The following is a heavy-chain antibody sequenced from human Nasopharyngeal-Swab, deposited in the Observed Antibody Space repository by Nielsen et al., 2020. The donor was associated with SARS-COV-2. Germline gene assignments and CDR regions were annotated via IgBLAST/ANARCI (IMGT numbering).Heavy chain of an antibody. CDR3: ARNDEQWLVAFDY. CDR2: MNPNSGNT. CDR1: GYTFTSYD. D-gene: IGHD6-19*01. Sequence: ASVKVSCKASGYTFTSYDINWVRQATGQGLEWMGWMNPNSGNTGYAQKFQGRVTMTRNTSISTAYMELSSLRSEDTAVYYCARNDEQWLVAFDYWGQGTLVTVSS. V-gene: IGHV1-8*01. J-gene: IGHJ4*02.